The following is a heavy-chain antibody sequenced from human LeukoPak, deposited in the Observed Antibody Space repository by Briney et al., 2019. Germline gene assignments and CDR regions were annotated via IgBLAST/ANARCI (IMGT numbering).Heavy chain of an antibody. J-gene: IGHJ4*02. CDR2: IKSKTDGGTT. D-gene: IGHD1-26*01. CDR1: GFTFSNAW. Sequence: GGSLRLSCAASGFTFSNAWMSWVRQAPGKGLEWVGRIKSKTDGGTTDYAAPVKGRFTISRDDSKNTLYLQMNSLKTEDTAVYYCTTDRGVLVGASTFDYWGQGTLVTVSS. CDR3: TTDRGVLVGASTFDY. V-gene: IGHV3-15*01.